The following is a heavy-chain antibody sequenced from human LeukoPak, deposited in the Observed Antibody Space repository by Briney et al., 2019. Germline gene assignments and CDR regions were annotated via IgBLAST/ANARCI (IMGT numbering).Heavy chain of an antibody. J-gene: IGHJ4*02. Sequence: GGSLRLSCAASGFIFSSYEMNWVRQAPGKGLEWVSYISSSGSTMYYADSVKGRFTISRDNAKNSLYLQMNSLRAEDTALYYCAKGRRGYSYAFDYWGQGTLVTVSS. CDR2: ISSSGSTM. CDR3: AKGRRGYSYAFDY. CDR1: GFIFSSYE. V-gene: IGHV3-48*03. D-gene: IGHD5-18*01.